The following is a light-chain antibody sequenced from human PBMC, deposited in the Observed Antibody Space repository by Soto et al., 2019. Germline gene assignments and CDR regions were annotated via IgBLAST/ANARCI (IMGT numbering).Light chain of an antibody. V-gene: IGLV2-14*03. J-gene: IGLJ1*01. CDR1: SSDVGAYKF. CDR3: SSFTSSSTSV. CDR2: DVT. Sequence: QSALTQPASVSGSPGQSITISCTGTSSDVGAYKFVSWYQHHPGKAPKLIIYDVTTRPSGVSNRFSGSKSGDTASLTISGLQSEDEADYYCSSFTSSSTSVFATGTKVTVL.